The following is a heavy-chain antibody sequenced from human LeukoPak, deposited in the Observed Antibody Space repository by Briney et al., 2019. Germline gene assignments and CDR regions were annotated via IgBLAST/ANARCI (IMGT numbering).Heavy chain of an antibody. CDR2: IYSGGST. Sequence: PGGSLRLSCGASGSTVSSNYMSWGRQAPGKGLEWVSVIYSGGSTYYADSVKGRFTISRDNSKNTVYLQMNSLRGEDTAVYYCARVSLRGSYYYYYGMDVWGQGTTVTVSS. J-gene: IGHJ6*02. CDR1: GSTVSSNY. D-gene: IGHD1-26*01. V-gene: IGHV3-53*01. CDR3: ARVSLRGSYYYYYGMDV.